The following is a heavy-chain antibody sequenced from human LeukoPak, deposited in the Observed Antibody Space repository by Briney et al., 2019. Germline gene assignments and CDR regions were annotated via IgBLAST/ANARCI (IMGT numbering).Heavy chain of an antibody. CDR1: GFIFRNNW. Sequence: GGSLRLSCAAAGFIFRNNWMTWVRQAPGKGLEWVANIKHDSSEKYSVDSVKGRFTISRDNAKMILYLQMNSLRAEDTAVYFCARGRSMNFWGQGTLVTVSS. J-gene: IGHJ4*02. D-gene: IGHD3-16*01. CDR2: IKHDSSEK. CDR3: ARGRSMNF. V-gene: IGHV3-7*04.